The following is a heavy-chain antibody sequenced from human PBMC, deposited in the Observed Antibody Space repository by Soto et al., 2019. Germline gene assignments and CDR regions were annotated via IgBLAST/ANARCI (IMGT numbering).Heavy chain of an antibody. J-gene: IGHJ4*02. D-gene: IGHD1-26*01. CDR2: IYYSGTT. V-gene: IGHV4-28*01. Sequence: QVQLQESGPGLVKPSDTLSLTCAVSGYSISSNNWWGWIRQPPGKGLEWIGYIYYSGTTYYNPSLKSRVTMSVDSSKNQFSLKLTSVTAVDTAVYYCARREIQGPIDYWGQGTLVTVSS. CDR3: ARREIQGPIDY. CDR1: GYSISSNNW.